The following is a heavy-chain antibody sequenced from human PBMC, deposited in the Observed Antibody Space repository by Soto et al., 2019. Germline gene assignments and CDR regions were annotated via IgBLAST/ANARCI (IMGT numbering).Heavy chain of an antibody. CDR3: ARAERVLRFLEWSENGRYAFDI. CDR2: IIPIFGTA. Sequence: ASVKVSCKASGGTFSSYAISWVRQAPGQGLEWMGGIIPIFGTANYAQKFQGRVTITADESTSTAYMELSSLRSEDTAVYYCARAERVLRFLEWSENGRYAFDIWGQGTMVTVSS. CDR1: GGTFSSYA. D-gene: IGHD3-3*01. V-gene: IGHV1-69*13. J-gene: IGHJ3*02.